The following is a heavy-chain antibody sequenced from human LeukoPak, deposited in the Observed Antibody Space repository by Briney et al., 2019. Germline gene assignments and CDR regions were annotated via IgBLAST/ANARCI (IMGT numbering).Heavy chain of an antibody. Sequence: GGSLRLSCAASGFTFDDYTMHWVRQAPGKGLEWVSLISWDGGSTYYADSVKGRFTISRDNSKNSLYLQMNSLRTEDTALYYCAKDGDTGYYMDVWGKGTTVTVSS. D-gene: IGHD3-10*01. V-gene: IGHV3-43*01. CDR2: ISWDGGST. CDR1: GFTFDDYT. J-gene: IGHJ6*03. CDR3: AKDGDTGYYMDV.